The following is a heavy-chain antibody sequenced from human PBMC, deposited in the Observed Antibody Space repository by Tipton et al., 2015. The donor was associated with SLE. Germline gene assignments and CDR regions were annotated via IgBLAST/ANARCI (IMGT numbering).Heavy chain of an antibody. Sequence: SLRLSCAASGFTFSSYGMHWVRQAPGKGLEWVAVIWYDGSNKYYADSVKGRFTISRDNSKNTLHLQMNSLRAEDTAVYYCAKEGAGYSSSWYSDYYYGMDVWGQGTTVTVSS. V-gene: IGHV3-33*06. D-gene: IGHD6-13*01. CDR3: AKEGAGYSSSWYSDYYYGMDV. J-gene: IGHJ6*02. CDR2: IWYDGSNK. CDR1: GFTFSSYG.